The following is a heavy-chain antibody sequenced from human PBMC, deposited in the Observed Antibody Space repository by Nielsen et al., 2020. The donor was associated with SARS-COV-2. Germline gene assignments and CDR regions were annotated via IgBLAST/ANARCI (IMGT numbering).Heavy chain of an antibody. CDR2: ISANGGST. Sequence: GGSLRLSCIASGFTFNIYAMAWVRRTPGRGLQWVSGISANGGSTYYTDSVKGRFAVSRDNSRNTLYLQMHSLRVEDTALYYCAKDDVVRGDAFDIWGQGTMVTVSS. V-gene: IGHV3-23*01. D-gene: IGHD3-10*01. CDR1: GFTFNIYA. CDR3: AKDDVVRGDAFDI. J-gene: IGHJ3*02.